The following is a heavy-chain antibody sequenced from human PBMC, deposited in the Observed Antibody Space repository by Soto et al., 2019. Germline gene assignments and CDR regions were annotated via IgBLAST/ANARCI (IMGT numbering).Heavy chain of an antibody. V-gene: IGHV3-64*01. CDR1: GFTFSSFA. CDR3: AKDSVPGPGPYGGSYYSPLGN. Sequence: GGSLRLSCAASGFTFSSFAMHWVRQPPGKGLEYVSVISSNGINTHYANSVKGRFTISRDNSKNTLYLQMNSLTAEDTAIYYCAKDSVPGPGPYGGSYYSPLGNWGQGTLVTVSS. J-gene: IGHJ4*02. D-gene: IGHD4-4*01. CDR2: ISSNGINT.